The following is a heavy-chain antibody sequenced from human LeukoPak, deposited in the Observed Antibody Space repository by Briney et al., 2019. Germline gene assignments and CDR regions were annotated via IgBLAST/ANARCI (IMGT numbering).Heavy chain of an antibody. D-gene: IGHD5-24*01. CDR1: GFTFSSYS. CDR2: ISSSGSYI. CDR3: ARGWEMGLQLGGYFDY. J-gene: IGHJ4*02. V-gene: IGHV3-21*01. Sequence: GGSLRLSCAASGFTFSSYSMYWVRQAPGKGLEWVSSISSSGSYIYYADSVKGRFTISRDNAKNSLYLQMNSLRAEDTAVYYCARGWEMGLQLGGYFDYWGERTLVTVSS.